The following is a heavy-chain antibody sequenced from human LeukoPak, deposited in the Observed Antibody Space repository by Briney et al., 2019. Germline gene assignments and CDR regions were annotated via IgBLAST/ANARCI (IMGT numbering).Heavy chain of an antibody. Sequence: GGSLRLSCAASGFTFSSYWMSWVRQAPGKGLEWVANIKEDGSEKYYVDSVKGRFTISRDNAKNSLYLQMNSPRAEDTAVYYCAKHYDFWSGYGSNWFDPWGQGIRVTVSS. D-gene: IGHD3-3*01. V-gene: IGHV3-7*01. CDR3: AKHYDFWSGYGSNWFDP. J-gene: IGHJ5*02. CDR2: IKEDGSEK. CDR1: GFTFSSYW.